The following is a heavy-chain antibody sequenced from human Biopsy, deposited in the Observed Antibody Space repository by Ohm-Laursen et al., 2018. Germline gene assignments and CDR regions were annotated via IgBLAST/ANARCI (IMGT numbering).Heavy chain of an antibody. Sequence: SVKVSCKPSGYTFSLYHIHWVRQAPGQGLEWTGWIDPDGGRTSFGQNFQGRVTMTSDTSTGTAYLELTRLRSDDTAVYYCARDPYCSGGNCYSPLDHWGQGTLVTVSA. D-gene: IGHD2-15*01. J-gene: IGHJ4*02. CDR3: ARDPYCSGGNCYSPLDH. V-gene: IGHV1-2*02. CDR1: GYTFSLYH. CDR2: IDPDGGRT.